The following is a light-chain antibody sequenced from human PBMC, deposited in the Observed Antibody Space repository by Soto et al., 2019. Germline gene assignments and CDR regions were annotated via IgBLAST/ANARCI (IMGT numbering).Light chain of an antibody. CDR3: QQYGSSGT. J-gene: IGKJ1*01. CDR1: QSVSNNY. V-gene: IGKV3-20*01. Sequence: EIVLTQSPDTLSLSPGARATLSCRASQSVSNNYLAWYQQKPGQAPGILIYGASNRATGIPDRFSGSGSGTDFTLTISRLEPEDFAVYYCQQYGSSGTFGQGTKVDIK. CDR2: GAS.